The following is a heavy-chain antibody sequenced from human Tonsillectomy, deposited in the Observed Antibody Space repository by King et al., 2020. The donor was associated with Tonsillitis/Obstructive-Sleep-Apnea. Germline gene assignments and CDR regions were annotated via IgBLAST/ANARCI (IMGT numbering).Heavy chain of an antibody. CDR1: EFSFTNYE. CDR3: VREGVSGWSTYYFDY. D-gene: IGHD6-19*01. J-gene: IGHJ4*02. CDR2: MNNGGKT. V-gene: IGHV3-48*03. Sequence: VQLVESGGGLVQPGGSLRLSCAASEFSFTNYEMSWVRQAPGKGLEWVSYMNNGGKTYYADSVKGRFTISRDNAKNSLFLQMSSLRAEDTAVYYCVREGVSGWSTYYFDYWGPGTLVTVSS.